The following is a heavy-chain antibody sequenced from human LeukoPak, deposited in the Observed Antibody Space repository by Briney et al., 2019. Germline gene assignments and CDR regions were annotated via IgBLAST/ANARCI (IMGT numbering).Heavy chain of an antibody. V-gene: IGHV3-23*01. CDR3: AKETGDTYTYVSHS. Sequence: PGGSLRLSCAASGFTFSSYAMSWVRQAPGRGLEWVSTLSGGARSTYYADSVKGRFTISRDNSKNTLYLQMNSLRAEDTAVYYCAKETGDTYTYVSHSWGQGTLVTVSS. J-gene: IGHJ4*02. CDR1: GFTFSSYA. CDR2: LSGGARST. D-gene: IGHD2-2*02.